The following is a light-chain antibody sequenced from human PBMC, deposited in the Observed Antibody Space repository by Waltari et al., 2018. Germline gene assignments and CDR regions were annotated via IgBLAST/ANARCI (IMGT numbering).Light chain of an antibody. CDR2: DAS. CDR3: QKYGTLPAT. J-gene: IGKJ1*01. CDR1: QSVSRTV. Sequence: EIVLTQSPGTLSLSPGERATLSCRASQSVSRTVAWYQQKPGQALRHLMYDASSRATGIPDRFSGSVAETDFSLTINSLEPEDCAVYYCQKYGTLPATFGEGAKVEIK. V-gene: IGKV3-20*01.